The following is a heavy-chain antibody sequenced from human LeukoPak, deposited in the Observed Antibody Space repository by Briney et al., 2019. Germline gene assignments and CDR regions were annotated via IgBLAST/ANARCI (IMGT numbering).Heavy chain of an antibody. CDR1: GFTFSSYA. J-gene: IGHJ5*02. CDR3: AKDVGGRLGP. D-gene: IGHD1-26*01. Sequence: GGSLRLSCAASGFTFSSYAMSWVRQAPGKGLEWVSAISGSGGSTYYADSVKGRFTISRDNSNNTLYLQMNSLRVEDTAIYFCAKDVGGRLGPWGQGALVTVSS. V-gene: IGHV3-23*01. CDR2: ISGSGGST.